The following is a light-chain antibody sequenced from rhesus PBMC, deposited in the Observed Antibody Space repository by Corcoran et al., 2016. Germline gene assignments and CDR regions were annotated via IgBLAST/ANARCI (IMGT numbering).Light chain of an antibody. CDR1: QGISSW. J-gene: IGKJ4*01. V-gene: IGKV1-22*01. Sequence: DIQMTQSPSSLSASVGDTVTITCRASQGISSWLAWYQQKPGKAPKLLIYKESSLQSGVPSRFSGSGAGTDFTLTISSLQSEDFATYYCQQYSSRPLTFGGGTKVELK. CDR2: KES. CDR3: QQYSSRPLT.